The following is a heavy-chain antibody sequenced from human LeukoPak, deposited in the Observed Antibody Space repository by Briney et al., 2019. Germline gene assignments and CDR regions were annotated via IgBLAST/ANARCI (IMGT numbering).Heavy chain of an antibody. CDR2: FDPEDGET. J-gene: IGHJ4*02. Sequence: GASVKVSCKVSGYTLTELSMHWVRQAPGKGLEWMGGFDPEDGETIYAQKFQGRVTMTEDTSTDTAYMELSSLRSEDTAVYYCATAHYGSGNYYNGNHFDYWGQGTLVTVSS. CDR1: GYTLTELS. D-gene: IGHD3-10*01. V-gene: IGHV1-24*01. CDR3: ATAHYGSGNYYNGNHFDY.